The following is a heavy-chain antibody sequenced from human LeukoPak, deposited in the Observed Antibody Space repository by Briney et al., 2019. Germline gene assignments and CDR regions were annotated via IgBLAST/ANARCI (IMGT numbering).Heavy chain of an antibody. J-gene: IGHJ2*01. CDR3: AKDNRVRATILQEMWYFDL. V-gene: IGHV3-9*01. Sequence: PGGSLRLSCAASGFTFDDYAMHWVRQAPGKGLEWVSGISWNSGTIGYADSVKGRFTISRDNARNSLYLQMNSLRAEDTALYYCAKDNRVRATILQEMWYFDLWGRGTLVTVSS. CDR2: ISWNSGTI. D-gene: IGHD1-26*01. CDR1: GFTFDDYA.